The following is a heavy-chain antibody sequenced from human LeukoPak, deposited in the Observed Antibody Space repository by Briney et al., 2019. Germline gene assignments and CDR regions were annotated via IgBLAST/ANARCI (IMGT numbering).Heavy chain of an antibody. Sequence: SETLSLTCTVSGGSISSSSYYWGWIRQPPGKGLEWIGSIYYSGSTYYNPSLKSRVTISVDTSKNQFSLKLSSVTAADTAVYYCASHLVVVAAKVGLDWFDPWGQGTLVTVSS. CDR1: GGSISSSSYY. CDR2: IYYSGST. D-gene: IGHD2-15*01. V-gene: IGHV4-39*01. CDR3: ASHLVVVAAKVGLDWFDP. J-gene: IGHJ5*02.